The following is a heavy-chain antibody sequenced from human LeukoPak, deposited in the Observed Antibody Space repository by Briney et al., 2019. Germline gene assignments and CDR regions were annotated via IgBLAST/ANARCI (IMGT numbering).Heavy chain of an antibody. CDR1: GGTFSSYA. CDR3: ARGTGDYYDSSGCYPRWFDP. V-gene: IGHV1-69*13. J-gene: IGHJ5*02. Sequence: ASVKVSCKASGGTFSSYAISWVRQAPGQGLEWMGEIIPIFGTANYAQKFQGRVTITADESTSTAYMELSSLRSEDTAVYYCARGTGDYYDSSGCYPRWFDPWGQGTLVTVSS. D-gene: IGHD3-22*01. CDR2: IIPIFGTA.